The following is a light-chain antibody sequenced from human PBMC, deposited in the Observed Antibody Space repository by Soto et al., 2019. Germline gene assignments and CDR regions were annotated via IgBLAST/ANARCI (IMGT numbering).Light chain of an antibody. J-gene: IGKJ2*01. CDR1: QSISTY. V-gene: IGKV1-39*01. CDR2: AAS. Sequence: DVQMTQSPSSLSASVGDRVTMTCRASQSISTYLNWYQQKPGKAPKLLIYAASTLQSGVPSRFSGSGSGTDFTLTISSLQPEDFATYFCQQGYSVPYTFGQGTKVDIK. CDR3: QQGYSVPYT.